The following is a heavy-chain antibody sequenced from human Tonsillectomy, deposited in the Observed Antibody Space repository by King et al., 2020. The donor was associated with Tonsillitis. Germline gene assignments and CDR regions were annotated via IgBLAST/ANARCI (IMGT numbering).Heavy chain of an antibody. J-gene: IGHJ4*02. D-gene: IGHD1-26*01. V-gene: IGHV4-59*01. CDR1: GGSISSYY. Sequence: QLQESGPGLVKPSETLSLTCTVSGGSISSYYCSWIRQPPGKGLEWIGYVYYSWSTNYNPSLKSRVPISVDTSKNQFSLKLNYVTAADTAVYYCARFESGRFPSSYFDCWGRGTLVTVSS. CDR2: VYYSWST. CDR3: ARFESGRFPSSYFDC.